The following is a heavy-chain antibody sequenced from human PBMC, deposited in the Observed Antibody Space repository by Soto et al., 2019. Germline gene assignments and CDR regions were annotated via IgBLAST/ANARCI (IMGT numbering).Heavy chain of an antibody. D-gene: IGHD3-3*01. Sequence: EVLLLESGGGLVQPGGSLRLSCAASGFTFSSYAMSWVRQAPGKGLEWVSLISGHGGDNTYYAESVKGRFTISRDSSKNTLYLHMNSLRAEDTAVYYCAKRQSGYYFEYWGQGTLVNVSS. CDR2: ISGHGGDNT. CDR1: GFTFSSYA. V-gene: IGHV3-23*01. J-gene: IGHJ4*02. CDR3: AKRQSGYYFEY.